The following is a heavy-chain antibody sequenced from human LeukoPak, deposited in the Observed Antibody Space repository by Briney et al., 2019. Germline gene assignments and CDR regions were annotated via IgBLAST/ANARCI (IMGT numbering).Heavy chain of an antibody. Sequence: GGSLSLSCAASGFTFSRHWMSWVRQAPGKGLEWVAVISYDGSNKYYADSVKGRFTISRDNSKNTLYLQMNSLRAEDTAVYYCARGTGYSSGWYASWSSFDYWGQGTLVTVSS. CDR2: ISYDGSNK. CDR3: ARGTGYSSGWYASWSSFDY. V-gene: IGHV3-30*03. CDR1: GFTFSRHW. J-gene: IGHJ4*02. D-gene: IGHD6-19*01.